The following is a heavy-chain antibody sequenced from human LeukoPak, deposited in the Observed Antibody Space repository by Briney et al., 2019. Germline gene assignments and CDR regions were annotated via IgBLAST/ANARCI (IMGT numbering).Heavy chain of an antibody. Sequence: ASVKVSCKASGYTFISYGISWVRQAPGQGLEWMGWISVFNGNTNYEQKFQDRVTMTTDTSTSTVYMELRSLRSDDTAVYYCARDQGGCSRSFYLDVWGKGTTVTVSS. CDR1: GYTFISYG. D-gene: IGHD2-15*01. CDR3: ARDQGGCSRSFYLDV. V-gene: IGHV1-18*01. J-gene: IGHJ6*04. CDR2: ISVFNGNT.